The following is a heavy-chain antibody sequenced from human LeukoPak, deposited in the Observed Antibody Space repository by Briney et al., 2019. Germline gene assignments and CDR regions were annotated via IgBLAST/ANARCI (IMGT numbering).Heavy chain of an antibody. J-gene: IGHJ4*02. Sequence: PGGSLRLSCAASGFTVSSNYMSWVRQAPGKGLEWVSVIYSGGSTYYADSVKGRFTISRDNSKNTLYLQMNSLRAEDTAVYYCARGNVDIVATTLVPYFDYWGQGTLVTVSS. CDR1: GFTVSSNY. CDR2: IYSGGST. D-gene: IGHD5-12*01. CDR3: ARGNVDIVATTLVPYFDY. V-gene: IGHV3-66*01.